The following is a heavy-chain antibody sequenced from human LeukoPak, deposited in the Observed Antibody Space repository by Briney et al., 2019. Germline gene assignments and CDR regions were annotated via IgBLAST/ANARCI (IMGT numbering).Heavy chain of an antibody. V-gene: IGHV3-23*01. CDR3: AKDHGSSWSTFDY. D-gene: IGHD6-13*01. CDR2: ICGSGGST. Sequence: GGSLRLSCAASGFTLSSYGMSWVRQAPGKGLEWVSAICGSGGSTYYAASVKGRLTLSRDKSKNTLYLHLNSLRAEDTAVYYCAKDHGSSWSTFDYWGQGTLVTVSS. J-gene: IGHJ4*02. CDR1: GFTLSSYG.